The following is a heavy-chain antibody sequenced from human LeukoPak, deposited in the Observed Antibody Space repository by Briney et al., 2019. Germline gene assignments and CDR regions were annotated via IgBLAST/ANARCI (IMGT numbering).Heavy chain of an antibody. CDR1: GGSFSGYY. V-gene: IGHV4-34*01. CDR3: ARKPYYGSGSFDY. Sequence: SETLSLTCAVYGGSFSGYYWSWIRQPPGKELEWIGEINHSGSTNYNPSLKSRVTISVDTSKNQFSLKLSSVTAADTAVYYCARKPYYGSGSFDYWGQGTLVTVSS. D-gene: IGHD3-10*01. CDR2: INHSGST. J-gene: IGHJ4*02.